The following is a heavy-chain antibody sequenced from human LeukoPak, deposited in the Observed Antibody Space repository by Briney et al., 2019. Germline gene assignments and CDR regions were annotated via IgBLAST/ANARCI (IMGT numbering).Heavy chain of an antibody. CDR1: GGTFSSYP. CDR3: ARVGDTGNCSSTSCYTYWFDP. Sequence: ASVKVSCKASGGTFSSYPISWVRQAPGQGLEWMGGIIPIFGTANYAQKFQGRVTITADESTSTAYMELSSLRSEDTAVYYCARVGDTGNCSSTSCYTYWFDPWGQGTLVTVSS. J-gene: IGHJ5*02. D-gene: IGHD2-2*02. CDR2: IIPIFGTA. V-gene: IGHV1-69*13.